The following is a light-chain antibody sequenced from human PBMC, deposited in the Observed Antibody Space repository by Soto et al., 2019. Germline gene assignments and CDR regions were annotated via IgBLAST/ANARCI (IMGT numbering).Light chain of an antibody. J-gene: IGLJ2*01. V-gene: IGLV7-46*01. CDR3: SLSYSGVRV. CDR1: TGAVATGHY. CDR2: DTN. Sequence: QAVVTQEPSLTVSPGGTVTLTCASSTGAVATGHYPYWFQQKPGQAPRTLIYDTNNRHSWTPGRFSGSLLGGKVALTLSAALPEDEADYHCSLSYSGVRVFGGGTKLTVL.